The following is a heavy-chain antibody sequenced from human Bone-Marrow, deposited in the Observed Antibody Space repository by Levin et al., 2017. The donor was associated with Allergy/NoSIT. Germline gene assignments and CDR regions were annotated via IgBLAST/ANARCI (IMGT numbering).Heavy chain of an antibody. J-gene: IGHJ4*02. Sequence: SCAASGFTFEDYAMHWVRQAPGKGLEWVSGILWNSGSIGYADSVKGRFTISRDNAKNSPYLQMNSLTSEDTALYYCVKDLGSVTAASGYWGQGTPVTVSS. D-gene: IGHD3-3*01. CDR1: GFTFEDYA. CDR2: ILWNSGSI. V-gene: IGHV3-9*01. CDR3: VKDLGSVTAASGY.